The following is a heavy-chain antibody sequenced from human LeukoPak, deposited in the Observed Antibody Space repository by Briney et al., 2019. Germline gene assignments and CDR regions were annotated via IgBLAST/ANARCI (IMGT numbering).Heavy chain of an antibody. V-gene: IGHV1-24*01. CDR1: GYTLTELS. CDR3: ALSWRIDAFDI. Sequence: EASVKVSCKVSGYTLTELSMHWVRQAPGKGLEGMGGFDPEDGETIYAQKFQGRVTMTEDTSTDTAYMELSSLRSEDTAVYYCALSWRIDAFDIWGQGTMVTVSS. CDR2: FDPEDGET. J-gene: IGHJ3*02. D-gene: IGHD6-13*01.